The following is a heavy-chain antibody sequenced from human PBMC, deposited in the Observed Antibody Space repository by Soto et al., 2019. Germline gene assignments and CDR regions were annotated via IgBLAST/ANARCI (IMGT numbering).Heavy chain of an antibody. CDR3: AKGHSDSFGNYDYFGMDV. V-gene: IGHV3-23*01. D-gene: IGHD4-4*01. Sequence: VGSLRLSCAASGFTFDNYGMSWVRQAPGKGLEWIGAITGAGGSTYNADSVKGRFTISRDNSKKTVYLQVDSLRVEDTAVYYCAKGHSDSFGNYDYFGMDVWGQGTTVTVSS. J-gene: IGHJ6*02. CDR2: ITGAGGST. CDR1: GFTFDNYG.